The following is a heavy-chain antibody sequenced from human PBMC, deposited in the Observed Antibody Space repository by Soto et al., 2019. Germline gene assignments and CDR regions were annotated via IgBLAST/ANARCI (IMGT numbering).Heavy chain of an antibody. CDR3: ARDLPRDRSSWRNYYYYGMDV. CDR1: GFTFSSYA. Sequence: PVGSLRLSCAASGFTFSSYAMHWVRQAPGKGLEWVAVISYDGSNKYYADSVKGRFTISRDNSKNTLYLQMNSLRAEDTAVYYCARDLPRDRSSWRNYYYYGMDVWGQRTTVTVSS. V-gene: IGHV3-30-3*01. D-gene: IGHD6-13*01. J-gene: IGHJ6*02. CDR2: ISYDGSNK.